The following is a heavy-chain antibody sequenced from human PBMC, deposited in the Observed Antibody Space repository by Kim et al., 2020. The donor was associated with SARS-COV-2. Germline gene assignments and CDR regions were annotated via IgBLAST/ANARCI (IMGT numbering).Heavy chain of an antibody. V-gene: IGHV4-31*02. Sequence: YYHPSLKSRVTISVDTSKNQFSLKLSSVTAADTAVYYCARGYGDYFPVDYWGQGTLVTVSS. J-gene: IGHJ4*02. CDR3: ARGYGDYFPVDY. D-gene: IGHD4-17*01.